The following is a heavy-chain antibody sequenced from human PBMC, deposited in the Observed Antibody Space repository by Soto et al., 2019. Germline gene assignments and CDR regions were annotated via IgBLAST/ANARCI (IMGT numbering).Heavy chain of an antibody. V-gene: IGHV4-34*01. CDR1: GGSFSGYY. Sequence: QVQLQQWGAGLLKPSETLSLTCAVYGGSFSGYYWSWIRQPPGKGLEWIGEINHTGSTNYNPSLTSRVPVAVDTSKNQFSLKLSSVTAADTAVYYCARGRFSMVRGVNFDYWGQGTLVTVSS. CDR2: INHTGST. J-gene: IGHJ4*02. CDR3: ARGRFSMVRGVNFDY. D-gene: IGHD3-10*01.